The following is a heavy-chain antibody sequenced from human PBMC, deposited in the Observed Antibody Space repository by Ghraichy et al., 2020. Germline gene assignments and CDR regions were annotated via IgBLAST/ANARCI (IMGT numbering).Heavy chain of an antibody. CDR1: GFTFSSYS. Sequence: GGSLRLSCAASGFTFSSYSMNWVRQAPGKGLEWVSYISSSSSTIYYADSVKGRFTISRDNAKNSLYLQMNSLRDEDTAVYYCARALYCSSTSCLTSFDYWGQGTLVSVSS. J-gene: IGHJ4*02. V-gene: IGHV3-48*02. D-gene: IGHD2-2*01. CDR3: ARALYCSSTSCLTSFDY. CDR2: ISSSSSTI.